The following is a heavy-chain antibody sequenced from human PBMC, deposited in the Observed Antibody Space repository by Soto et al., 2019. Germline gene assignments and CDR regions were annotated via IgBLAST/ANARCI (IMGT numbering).Heavy chain of an antibody. Sequence: GGSLRLSCAASGFTFSSYAMSWVRQAPGKGLEWVSAISGSGGSTYYADSVKGRFTISRDNSKNTLYLQMNSLRAEDTAVYYCAKSDAHCSGGSCYWRDAFDIWGQGTMVTVSS. CDR1: GFTFSSYA. J-gene: IGHJ3*02. V-gene: IGHV3-23*01. CDR2: ISGSGGST. D-gene: IGHD2-15*01. CDR3: AKSDAHCSGGSCYWRDAFDI.